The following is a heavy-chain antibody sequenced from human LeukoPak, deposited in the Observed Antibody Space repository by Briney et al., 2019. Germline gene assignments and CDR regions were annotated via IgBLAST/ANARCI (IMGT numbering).Heavy chain of an antibody. CDR3: AREKGNYDGYYSYYMDV. V-gene: IGHV3-7*01. D-gene: IGHD4-11*01. Sequence: GGSLRLSCAASGFTFSNYWMNWVRQAPGKGLEWVANLKQDGSDKYYVDSVKGRFTISRDNAKNSLYLQMNSLRAEDTAVYYCAREKGNYDGYYSYYMDVWGKGTTVTVSS. CDR2: LKQDGSDK. CDR1: GFTFSNYW. J-gene: IGHJ6*03.